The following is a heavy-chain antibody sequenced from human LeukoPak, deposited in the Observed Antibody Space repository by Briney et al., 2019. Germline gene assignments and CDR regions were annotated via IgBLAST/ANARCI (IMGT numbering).Heavy chain of an antibody. Sequence: GGSLRLSCAASGFTFSNYWMHWVRQAPGKGLERVSGISWNSGSIGYADSVKGRFTISRDNAKNSLYLQMNSLRAEGTALYYCAKDIAVAGMTFWYFDLWGRGTLVTVSS. CDR1: GFTFSNYW. CDR3: AKDIAVAGMTFWYFDL. V-gene: IGHV3-9*01. J-gene: IGHJ2*01. CDR2: ISWNSGSI. D-gene: IGHD6-19*01.